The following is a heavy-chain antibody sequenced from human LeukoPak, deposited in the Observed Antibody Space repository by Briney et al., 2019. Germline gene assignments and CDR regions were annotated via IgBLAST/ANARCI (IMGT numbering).Heavy chain of an antibody. CDR3: AKEGTPQVSTWYDL. V-gene: IGHV3-30*18. Sequence: PGRSLRLSCAASGFTFSSYGMHWVRQAPGKGLEWVAVISYEGGTQHYADSVKGRFIISRDNPRNTLYLQMNTLRTEDTAVYYCAKEGTPQVSTWYDLWGQGTQVIVSS. CDR1: GFTFSSYG. CDR2: ISYEGGTQ. D-gene: IGHD3-10*01. J-gene: IGHJ5*02.